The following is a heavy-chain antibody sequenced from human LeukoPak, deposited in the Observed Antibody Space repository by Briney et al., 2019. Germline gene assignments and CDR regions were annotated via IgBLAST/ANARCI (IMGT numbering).Heavy chain of an antibody. Sequence: GGSLRLSCAASGFTFSSYGMHWVRQAPGKGLEWVAVISYDGSNKYYADSVKGRFTISRDNSKNTLYLQMNSLRAEDTAVYYCAKDNDYYFDYCGQGTLVTVSS. D-gene: IGHD2-21*02. J-gene: IGHJ4*02. CDR3: AKDNDYYFDY. V-gene: IGHV3-30*18. CDR2: ISYDGSNK. CDR1: GFTFSSYG.